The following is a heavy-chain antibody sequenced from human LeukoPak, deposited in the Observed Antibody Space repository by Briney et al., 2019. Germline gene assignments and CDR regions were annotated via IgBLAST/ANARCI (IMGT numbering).Heavy chain of an antibody. V-gene: IGHV4-30-4*01. CDR1: GGSISSGDYY. CDR2: IYYSGST. CDR3: VREVKGYGSSWYQNWFDP. D-gene: IGHD6-13*01. J-gene: IGHJ5*02. Sequence: SETLSLTCTVSGGSISSGDYYWSWIRQPPGKGLEWIGYIYYSGSTYYNPSLKSRVTTLIDTSKNQFSLKMSSVTAADTAAYYCVREVKGYGSSWYQNWFDPWGQGTLVTVSS.